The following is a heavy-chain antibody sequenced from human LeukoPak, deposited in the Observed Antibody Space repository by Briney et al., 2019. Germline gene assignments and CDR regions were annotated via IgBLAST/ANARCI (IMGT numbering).Heavy chain of an antibody. Sequence: GGSLRLSCAASGFAFTNFAMSWVRQAPGKGLERVSALSGSGNATYYADFVRGRFTISRDNSKNILYLQRNSLLAEDTAVYFCASQMAATSHWGQGILVTVSS. CDR1: GFAFTNFA. D-gene: IGHD5-24*01. V-gene: IGHV3-23*01. J-gene: IGHJ4*02. CDR3: ASQMAATSH. CDR2: LSGSGNAT.